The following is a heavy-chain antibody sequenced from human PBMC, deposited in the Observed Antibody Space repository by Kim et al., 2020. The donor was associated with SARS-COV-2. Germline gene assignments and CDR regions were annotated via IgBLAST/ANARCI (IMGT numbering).Heavy chain of an antibody. J-gene: IGHJ4*02. CDR3: AKDHESSGWPTFDY. Sequence: ADSVKGRVTVSRDNAKNTLYLQMDNLRVEDTALYYCAKDHESSGWPTFDYWGQGTQVAVSS. V-gene: IGHV3-23*01. D-gene: IGHD6-19*01.